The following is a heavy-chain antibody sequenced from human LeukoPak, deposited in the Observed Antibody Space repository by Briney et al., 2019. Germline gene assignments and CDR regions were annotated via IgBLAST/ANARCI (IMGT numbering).Heavy chain of an antibody. V-gene: IGHV3-48*04. CDR1: GFTFSSYW. CDR3: AIGGLYDYVWGSYRYKSAFDI. Sequence: GGSLRLSCAASGFTFSSYWMSWVRQAPGKGLEWVSYISSSGSTIYYADSVKGRFTISRDNAKNSLSLQMNSLRAEDTAVYYCAIGGLYDYVWGSYRYKSAFDIWGQGTMVTVSS. J-gene: IGHJ3*02. D-gene: IGHD3-16*02. CDR2: ISSSGSTI.